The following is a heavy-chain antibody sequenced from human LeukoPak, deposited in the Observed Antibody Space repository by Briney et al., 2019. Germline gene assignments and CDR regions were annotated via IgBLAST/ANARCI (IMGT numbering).Heavy chain of an antibody. CDR3: ASVSVWELATHPGGSFDY. CDR2: IYHTGTT. J-gene: IGHJ4*02. Sequence: SQTLSLTCTVSGGLISRIEYYWSWVRQSPVKGLEWLGHIYHTGTTLYSPHLNNRLTVSVDSSRNQFSLTLNSVTAADTAVYYCASVSVWELATHPGGSFDYWGRGILVTVSS. D-gene: IGHD1-26*01. V-gene: IGHV4-30-4*01. CDR1: GGLISRIEYY.